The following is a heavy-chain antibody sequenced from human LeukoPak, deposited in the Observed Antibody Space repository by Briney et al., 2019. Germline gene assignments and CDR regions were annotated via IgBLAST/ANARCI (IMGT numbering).Heavy chain of an antibody. D-gene: IGHD3-9*01. J-gene: IGHJ6*03. CDR1: GGTFSSYA. CDR3: AKDGGEYYDILTGHYPRLYYMDV. Sequence: SVKVSCKASGGTFSSYAISWVRQAPGQGLEWMGGIIPIFGTANYAQKFQGRVTITADESTSTAYMELSSLRAEDRAVYYCAKDGGEYYDILTGHYPRLYYMDVWGKGTTVTISS. CDR2: IIPIFGTA. V-gene: IGHV1-69*13.